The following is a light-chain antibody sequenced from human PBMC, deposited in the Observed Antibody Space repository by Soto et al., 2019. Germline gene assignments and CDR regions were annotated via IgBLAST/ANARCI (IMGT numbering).Light chain of an antibody. V-gene: IGKV3-20*01. CDR3: QQYGSLPYT. CDR2: GAS. CDR1: QNVDNNF. J-gene: IGKJ2*01. Sequence: ENVLTQSPGTLSLSPGERATLSCRASQNVDNNFLAWYQHKPGQPPRLLIFGASIRAAGIPDRFSGSGSGTDFTLSSSRLEPEDFVAYHCQQYGSLPYTFGQGTKLDI.